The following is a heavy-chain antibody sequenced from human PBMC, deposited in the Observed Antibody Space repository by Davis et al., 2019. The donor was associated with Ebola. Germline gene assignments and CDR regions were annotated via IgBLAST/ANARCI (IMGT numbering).Heavy chain of an antibody. D-gene: IGHD5-18*01. CDR3: ARSYGLD. CDR2: IKQDGSEK. V-gene: IGHV3-7*01. J-gene: IGHJ4*02. Sequence: GESLKISCAASGFTFSSYWMSWVRQAPGKGLEWVANIKQDGSEKYYVDSVKGRFTISRDNSKNTLYLQMNSLRAEDTAVYYCARSYGLDWGQGTLVTVSS. CDR1: GFTFSSYW.